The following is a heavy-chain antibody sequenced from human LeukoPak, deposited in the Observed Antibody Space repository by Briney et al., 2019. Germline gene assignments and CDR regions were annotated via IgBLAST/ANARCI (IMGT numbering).Heavy chain of an antibody. D-gene: IGHD2-2*01. J-gene: IGHJ6*03. CDR2: IYTSGST. V-gene: IGHV4-61*02. Sequence: SETLSLTCTVSGNSISSGDYYWSWIPPPAGKGLEWLGRIYTSGSTTYNPSLKRRVTTSGDTSENQFSLRLSSVAAADTAVYYCARGDGSSTICYSPMDVWGKGTTVTVSS. CDR1: GNSISSGDYY. CDR3: ARGDGSSTICYSPMDV.